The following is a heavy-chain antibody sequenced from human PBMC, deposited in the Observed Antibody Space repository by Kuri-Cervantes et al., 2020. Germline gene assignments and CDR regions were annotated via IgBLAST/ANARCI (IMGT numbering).Heavy chain of an antibody. CDR2: IYHSGST. J-gene: IGHJ4*02. Sequence: LRLSCAVSGGSISSGGYSWSWIRQPPGKGLEWIGYIYHSGSTYYNPSLKSRVTISVDRSKNQFSLKLSSVTAADTAVYYCARGDYYDSSGYGFYFDYWGQGTLVSVSS. V-gene: IGHV4-30-2*01. CDR3: ARGDYYDSSGYGFYFDY. CDR1: GGSISSGGYS. D-gene: IGHD3-22*01.